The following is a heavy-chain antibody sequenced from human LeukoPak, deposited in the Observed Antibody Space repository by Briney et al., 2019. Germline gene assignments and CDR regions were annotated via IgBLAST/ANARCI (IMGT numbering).Heavy chain of an antibody. V-gene: IGHV3-9*01. CDR2: INWSSSRI. CDR3: AKGDGFGEFNGGHFDY. D-gene: IGHD3-10*01. CDR1: GFTFDDYA. Sequence: PGGSLRLSCAASGFTFDDYAMHWVRQAPGKGLEWVSSINWSSSRIGYADSLTGRFTISRGNAKNSLYLQMNSLRADDTALYYCAKGDGFGEFNGGHFDYWGQGTLVTVSS. J-gene: IGHJ4*02.